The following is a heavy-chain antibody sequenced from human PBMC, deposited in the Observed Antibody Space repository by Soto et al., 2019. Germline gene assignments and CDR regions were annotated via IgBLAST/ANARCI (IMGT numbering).Heavy chain of an antibody. CDR3: VKDTSSSPYYMDV. V-gene: IGHV3-23*01. CDR1: GFTFSSYA. CDR2: IDGSGGDT. J-gene: IGHJ6*03. D-gene: IGHD2-2*01. Sequence: GGSLRLSCAASGFTFSSYAMGWVRQAPGTGLEWVSVIDGSGGDTSFADSVKGRFTISRDNSKNTLYLHMSSLRAEDTARYYCVKDTSSSPYYMDVWGKGTTVTVSS.